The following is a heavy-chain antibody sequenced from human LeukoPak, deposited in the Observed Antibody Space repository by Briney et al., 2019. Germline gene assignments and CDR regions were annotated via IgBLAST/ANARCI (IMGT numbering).Heavy chain of an antibody. V-gene: IGHV4-30-2*01. CDR1: GGSISSGGYS. CDR2: IYHSGGT. Sequence: SETLSLTCAVSGGSISSGGYSWSWIRQPPGKGLEWIGYIYHSGGTYYNPSLKSRVTISVDRSKNQFSLKLSSVTAADTAVYYCARTYYDILTGYWAYYFDYWGQGTLVTVSS. D-gene: IGHD3-9*01. CDR3: ARTYYDILTGYWAYYFDY. J-gene: IGHJ4*02.